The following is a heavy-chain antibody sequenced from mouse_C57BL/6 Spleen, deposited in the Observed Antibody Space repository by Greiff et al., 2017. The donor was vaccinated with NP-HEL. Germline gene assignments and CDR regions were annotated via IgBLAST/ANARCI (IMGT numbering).Heavy chain of an antibody. CDR2: IDPENGDT. J-gene: IGHJ1*03. V-gene: IGHV14-4*01. Sequence: VQLKQSGAELVRPGASVKLSCTASGFNIKDDYMHWVKQRPEQGLEWIGWIDPENGDTEYASKFQGKATITADTSSNTAYLQLSSLTSEDTAVYYCTRPRNWEYFDVWGTGTTVTVSS. D-gene: IGHD4-1*01. CDR1: GFNIKDDY. CDR3: TRPRNWEYFDV.